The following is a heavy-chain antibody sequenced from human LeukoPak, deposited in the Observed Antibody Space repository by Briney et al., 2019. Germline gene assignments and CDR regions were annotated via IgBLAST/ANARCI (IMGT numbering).Heavy chain of an antibody. D-gene: IGHD2-15*01. CDR3: ARVPRGTYCSGGSCYRSPSWFDP. CDR1: GGSISSYY. CDR2: IYYSGST. Sequence: SETLSLTCTVSGGSISSYYWSWIRQPSGKGLEWIGCIYYSGSTNYNPSLKSRVTISVDTSKNQFSLKLSSVTAADTAVYYCARVPRGTYCSGGSCYRSPSWFDPWGQGTLVTVSS. J-gene: IGHJ5*02. V-gene: IGHV4-59*01.